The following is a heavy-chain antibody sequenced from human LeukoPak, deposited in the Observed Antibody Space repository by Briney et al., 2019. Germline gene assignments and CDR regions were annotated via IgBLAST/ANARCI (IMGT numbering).Heavy chain of an antibody. V-gene: IGHV1-18*01. CDR3: ARGYCTNGVCYSFDY. D-gene: IGHD2-8*01. Sequence: ASVKVSCKASGYTFTSYGISWVRQAPGQGLEWMGWISAYNGNTNYAQKLQGRVTMTTDTSTSTAYMELRSLRSDDAAVYYCARGYCTNGVCYSFDYWGQGTLVTVSS. CDR1: GYTFTSYG. CDR2: ISAYNGNT. J-gene: IGHJ4*02.